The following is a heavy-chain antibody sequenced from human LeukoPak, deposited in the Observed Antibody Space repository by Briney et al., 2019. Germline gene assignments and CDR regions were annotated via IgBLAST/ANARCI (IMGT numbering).Heavy chain of an antibody. J-gene: IGHJ4*02. CDR1: GFTFSSYW. D-gene: IGHD5-24*01. Sequence: GGSLRLSCAASGFTFSSYWMHWVRQAPGKGLVWVSRINTDGSSTSYADSVKGRFTISRDNAKNTLYLQMNSLRAEDTAVYYCARVGGQRWLQLLGYWGQGTLVTVSS. CDR3: ARVGGQRWLQLLGY. V-gene: IGHV3-74*01. CDR2: INTDGSST.